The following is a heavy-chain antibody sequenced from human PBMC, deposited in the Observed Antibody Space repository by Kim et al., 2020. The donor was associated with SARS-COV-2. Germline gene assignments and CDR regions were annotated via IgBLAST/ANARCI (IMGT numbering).Heavy chain of an antibody. CDR2: ITKSSTTI. CDR1: GFTFSAYD. Sequence: GGSLRLSCATSGFTFSAYDMNWVRQAPGKGLEWLSFITKSSTTIYYADSVKGRFTTSRDNAKNSLHLQMNSLKDEDTAVYHCVSYRMGGAFAIWGQGTLV. V-gene: IGHV3-48*02. J-gene: IGHJ3*02. D-gene: IGHD3-16*01. CDR3: VSYRMGGAFAI.